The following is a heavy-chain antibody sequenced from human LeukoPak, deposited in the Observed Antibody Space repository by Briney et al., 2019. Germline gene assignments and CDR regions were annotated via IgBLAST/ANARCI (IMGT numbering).Heavy chain of an antibody. CDR2: ISGDGGST. V-gene: IGHV3-43*02. J-gene: IGHJ4*02. CDR1: GFTFDDYA. Sequence: GGSLRLSCAASGFTFDDYAMHWVRHAPGKGLEWVSLISGDGGSTYYADSVKGRFTISRDNSKNSLYLQMNSLRTEDTALYYCAKENRLRSWMQLWTTPFDYWGQGTLVTVSS. CDR3: AKENRLRSWMQLWTTPFDY. D-gene: IGHD5-18*01.